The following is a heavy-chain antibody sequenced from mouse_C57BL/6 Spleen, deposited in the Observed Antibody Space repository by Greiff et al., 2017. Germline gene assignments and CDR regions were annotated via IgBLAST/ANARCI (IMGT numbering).Heavy chain of an antibody. D-gene: IGHD2-4*01. J-gene: IGHJ3*01. CDR1: GYTFTSYW. CDR2: IYPGNSDT. CDR3: TRVYDYDGRTWFAY. V-gene: IGHV1-5*01. Sequence: EVQLQQSGTVLARPGASVKMSCKTSGYTFTSYWMHWVKQRPGQGLEWIGAIYPGNSDTSYNQKFKGKAKLTAVTSASTAYMELSSLTNEDSAVYYCTRVYDYDGRTWFAYWGQGTLVTVSA.